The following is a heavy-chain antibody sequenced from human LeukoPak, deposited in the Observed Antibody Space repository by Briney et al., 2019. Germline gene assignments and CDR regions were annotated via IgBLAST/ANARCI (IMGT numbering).Heavy chain of an antibody. V-gene: IGHV5-51*01. J-gene: IGHJ4*02. CDR1: GYSFTSHW. D-gene: IGHD2-15*01. CDR2: IYPHDSDT. Sequence: GESLKISRKGSGYSFTSHWIGWVRQMPGKGLEWMGIIYPHDSDTRYSPSFQGQVTISADKSISTAYLQWSSLQASDTAMYYCARRYCSGGTCYFFDSWGQGTLVTVSS. CDR3: ARRYCSGGTCYFFDS.